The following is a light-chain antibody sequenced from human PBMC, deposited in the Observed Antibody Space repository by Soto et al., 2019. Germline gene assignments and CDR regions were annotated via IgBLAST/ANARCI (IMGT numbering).Light chain of an antibody. CDR3: QQYNSLRA. J-gene: IGKJ1*01. V-gene: IGKV3-15*01. Sequence: EIVMTQSPATLSVSPGEGATLSCRASQSVSSHLAWYQQKPGQAPRLLIYAASTRATGIPARFRGSGSGTEFTLTISSLQPDDFATYYCQQYNSLRAFGQGTKVDIK. CDR2: AAS. CDR1: QSVSSH.